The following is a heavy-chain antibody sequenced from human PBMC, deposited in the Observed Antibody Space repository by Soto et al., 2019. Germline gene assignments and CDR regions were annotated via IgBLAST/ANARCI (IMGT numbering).Heavy chain of an antibody. Sequence: QVQLGESGGGVVQPGRSLRLSCAASGFTFSSYGMHWVRQAPGKGLEWVAVIWYDGSNKYYADSVKGRFTISRDNSQNTLYLQMSSLRAEDTAVYYCARVPPLDYYDIYCFDYWGQGTLVTVSS. D-gene: IGHD3-22*01. V-gene: IGHV3-33*01. CDR3: ARVPPLDYYDIYCFDY. CDR2: IWYDGSNK. CDR1: GFTFSSYG. J-gene: IGHJ4*02.